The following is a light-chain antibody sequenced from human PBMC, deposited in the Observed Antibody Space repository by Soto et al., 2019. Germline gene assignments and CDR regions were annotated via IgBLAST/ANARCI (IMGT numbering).Light chain of an antibody. Sequence: EIVMTQSPATLSVSPGERATLSCRASQSVGTNLAWYQQKPGQAPRLLIYGASTRATGIPARFGGSGSGTDFTLTISSLQSEDFAVYYCHQYNKWPPGTFGQGTKVEIK. V-gene: IGKV3-15*01. CDR3: HQYNKWPPGT. CDR1: QSVGTN. CDR2: GAS. J-gene: IGKJ1*01.